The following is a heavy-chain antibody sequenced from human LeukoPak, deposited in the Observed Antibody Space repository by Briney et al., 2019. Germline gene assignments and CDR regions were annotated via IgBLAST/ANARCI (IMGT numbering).Heavy chain of an antibody. V-gene: IGHV1-18*01. J-gene: IGHJ6*03. Sequence: ASVKVSCKASGYTFTSYGISWVRQAPRQGLEWMGWISAYNGNTNYAQKLQGRVTMTTDTSTSTAYMELRSLRSDDTAVYYCARDHAVAAAGTDRLDYYYYMDVWGKGTTVTVSS. D-gene: IGHD6-13*01. CDR2: ISAYNGNT. CDR3: ARDHAVAAAGTDRLDYYYYMDV. CDR1: GYTFTSYG.